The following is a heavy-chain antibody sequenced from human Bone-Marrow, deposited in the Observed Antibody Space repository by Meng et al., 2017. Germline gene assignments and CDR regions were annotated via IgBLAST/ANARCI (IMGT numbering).Heavy chain of an antibody. V-gene: IGHV4-39*07. J-gene: IGHJ5*02. CDR3: ARAGSGIVVVLDP. CDR1: GGSISSSRYY. Sequence: QEWDPGLWRPSEPLAAPCPVSGGSISSSRYYWGWILHPPGKGLEWIGSIYYSGSTYYNPSLKSRVTISVDTTKNHFSLKLSSVTAADTAVYYCARAGSGIVVVLDPWGQGTLFTVSS. CDR2: IYYSGST. D-gene: IGHD2-2*01.